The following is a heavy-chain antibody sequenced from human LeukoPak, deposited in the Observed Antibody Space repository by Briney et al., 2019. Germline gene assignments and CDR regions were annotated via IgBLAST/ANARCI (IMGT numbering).Heavy chain of an antibody. Sequence: PGRSLRLSCAASGFIYSHYGMHWVRQAPGKGLEWVAVIWSDGSNRFYAGSVKGRFTISRDNSQNTLFLQMNSLRAEDTAMYYCERDAQRGFDYSNSLEYWGHATLVTVSP. J-gene: IGHJ4*01. CDR3: ERDAQRGFDYSNSLEY. D-gene: IGHD4-11*01. CDR2: IWSDGSNR. V-gene: IGHV3-33*01. CDR1: GFIYSHYG.